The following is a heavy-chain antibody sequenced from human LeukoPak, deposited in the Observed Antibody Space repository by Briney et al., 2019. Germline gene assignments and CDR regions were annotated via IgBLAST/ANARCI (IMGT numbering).Heavy chain of an antibody. CDR1: GGSISSSGYY. CDR2: IGGSVGST. D-gene: IGHD4-17*01. CDR3: AKDLYGDYGGLDY. V-gene: IGHV3-23*01. J-gene: IGHJ4*02. Sequence: ETLSLTCTVSGGSISSSGYYWGWIRQPPGKGLEWVSAIGGSVGSTNYADSVKGRFTISRDNSKNTLYLQMNSLRAEDTAVCYCAKDLYGDYGGLDYWGRGTRVTVSS.